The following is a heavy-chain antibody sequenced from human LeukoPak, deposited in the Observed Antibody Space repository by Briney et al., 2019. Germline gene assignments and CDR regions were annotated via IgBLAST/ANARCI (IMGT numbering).Heavy chain of an antibody. V-gene: IGHV3-20*04. CDR3: ARGGDYYGSGSYQYYFDY. Sequence: PGGSLRLSCAAPGFTFDDYGMSWVRQAPGKGLEWVSGINWNDGSTGYADSVKGRFTNSRDNAKNSLYLQMNSLRAEDTALYYCARGGDYYGSGSYQYYFDYWGQGTLVTVSS. J-gene: IGHJ4*02. CDR1: GFTFDDYG. CDR2: INWNDGST. D-gene: IGHD3-10*01.